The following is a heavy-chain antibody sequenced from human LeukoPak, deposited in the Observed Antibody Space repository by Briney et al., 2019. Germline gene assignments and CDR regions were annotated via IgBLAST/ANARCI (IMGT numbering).Heavy chain of an antibody. CDR3: ARDCSGGSCNYCFDY. CDR2: MYCGGYT. V-gene: IGHV3-66*01. Sequence: PGRSLRLSCAASGFTVSSYYLSWVRQAPGKGLEWVSIMYCGGYTHYSDSVKGRFTIYRDNSKNTLYLQMNSLRVEDTAVYYCARDCSGGSCNYCFDYWGQGTLVTVSS. J-gene: IGHJ4*02. CDR1: GFTVSSYY. D-gene: IGHD2-15*01.